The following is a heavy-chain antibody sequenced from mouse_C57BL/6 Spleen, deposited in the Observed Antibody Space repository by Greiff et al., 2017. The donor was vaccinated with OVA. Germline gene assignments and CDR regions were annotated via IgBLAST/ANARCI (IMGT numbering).Heavy chain of an antibody. CDR1: GYAFSSSW. V-gene: IGHV1-82*01. CDR2: IYPGDGDT. J-gene: IGHJ4*01. CDR3: ARNGYGRDYYAMDY. D-gene: IGHD2-2*01. Sequence: QVQLQQSGPELVKPGASVKISCKASGYAFSSSWMNWVKQRPGKGLEWIGRIYPGDGDTNYNGKFKGKATLTADKSSSTAYMQLSSLTSEDSAVYFCARNGYGRDYYAMDYWGQGTSVTVSS.